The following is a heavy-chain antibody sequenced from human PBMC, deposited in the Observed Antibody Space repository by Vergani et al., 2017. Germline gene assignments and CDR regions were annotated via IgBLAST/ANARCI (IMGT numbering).Heavy chain of an antibody. CDR2: ISWDGGST. Sequence: EVQLVESGGVVVQPGGSLRLSCAASGFTFDDYTLHWVRQAPGKGLEWVSLISWDGGSTYYADSVNGRCTISRDNSKNSLYLQMNSLRTEDTALYYCSKGRSYSAPDYWGQGTLVTVSS. V-gene: IGHV3-43*01. CDR1: GFTFDDYT. D-gene: IGHD1-26*01. CDR3: SKGRSYSAPDY. J-gene: IGHJ4*02.